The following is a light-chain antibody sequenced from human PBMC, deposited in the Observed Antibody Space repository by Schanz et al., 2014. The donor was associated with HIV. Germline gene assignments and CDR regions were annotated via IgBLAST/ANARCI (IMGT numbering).Light chain of an antibody. CDR2: EGN. Sequence: QSALTQPASVSGSPGQSITISCTGTTSDVGSYNLVSWYQQHPGKAPKLIIYEGNKRPSGVPDRFSGSKSGNTASLTVSGLQAEDEADYYCSSYAGSNNPHVVFGGGTKLTVL. CDR3: SSYAGSNNPHVV. J-gene: IGLJ2*01. CDR1: TSDVGSYNL. V-gene: IGLV2-14*02.